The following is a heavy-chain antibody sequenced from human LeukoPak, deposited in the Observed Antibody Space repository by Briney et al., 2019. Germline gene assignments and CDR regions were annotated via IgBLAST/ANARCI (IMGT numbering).Heavy chain of an antibody. V-gene: IGHV4-30-4*01. D-gene: IGHD3-16*02. CDR1: GGSISSGDYY. CDR3: ARDYYDYVWGSYRPFDY. J-gene: IGHJ4*02. Sequence: SETLSLTCTVSGGSISSGDYYWSWIRQPPGKGLEWIGYIYYSGSTYYNPSLKSRVTISVDTSKNQFSLKLSSVTAADTAVYYCARDYYDYVWGSYRPFDYWGQGTLVTVSS. CDR2: IYYSGST.